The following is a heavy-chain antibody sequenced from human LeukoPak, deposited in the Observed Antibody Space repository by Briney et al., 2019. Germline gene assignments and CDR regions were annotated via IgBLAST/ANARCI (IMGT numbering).Heavy chain of an antibody. V-gene: IGHV3-11*04. CDR2: ISSSGSTI. CDR3: ARDIEYSSSSDGDY. J-gene: IGHJ4*02. CDR1: GFTFSDYY. Sequence: GGSLRLFCAASGFTFSDYYMSWIRQAPGKGLEWVSYISSSGSTIYYADSVKGRFTISRDNAKNSLYLQMNSLRAEDTAVYYCARDIEYSSSSDGDYWGQGTLVTVSS. D-gene: IGHD6-6*01.